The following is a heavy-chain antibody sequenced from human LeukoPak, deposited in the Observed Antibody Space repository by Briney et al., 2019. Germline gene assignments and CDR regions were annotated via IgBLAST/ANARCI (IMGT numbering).Heavy chain of an antibody. CDR1: GGSFSGYY. Sequence: NPSETLSLTCAVYGGSFSGYYWSWIRQPPGKGLEWIGSIYHSGATYYNPSLKSRVTISVDTSRNHFSLKLSSVTAADTAFYYCARLITSGSYYFDFWGQGTLVTVSS. CDR2: IYHSGAT. V-gene: IGHV4-34*01. CDR3: ARLITSGSYYFDF. J-gene: IGHJ4*02. D-gene: IGHD6-19*01.